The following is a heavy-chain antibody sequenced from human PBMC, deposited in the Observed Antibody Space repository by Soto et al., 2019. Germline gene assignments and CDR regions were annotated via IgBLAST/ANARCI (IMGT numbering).Heavy chain of an antibody. J-gene: IGHJ5*02. CDR2: IIPIFGTA. D-gene: IGHD2-2*01. V-gene: IGHV1-69*06. Sequence: SVKVSCKASGGTFSSYAISWVRQAPGQGLEWMGGIIPIFGTANYAQKFQGRVTITADKSTSTAYMELSSLRSEDTAVYYCASGYCSSTSCYWGWFDPWGQGTPGTVSA. CDR1: GGTFSSYA. CDR3: ASGYCSSTSCYWGWFDP.